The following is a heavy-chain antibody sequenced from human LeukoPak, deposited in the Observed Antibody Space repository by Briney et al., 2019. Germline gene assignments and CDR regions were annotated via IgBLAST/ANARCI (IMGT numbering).Heavy chain of an antibody. J-gene: IGHJ4*02. D-gene: IGHD6-6*01. CDR1: GYTFTDYY. CDR2: INPNSGDT. Sequence: ASVKVSCKASGYTFTDYYMHWVRLAPGQALECMGWINPNSGDTNYAEKFQGRVTMTRDTSISTAYMEVSSLRSDDTAVYYCAREDSSSWAIDFWGQGTLVTVSS. V-gene: IGHV1-2*02. CDR3: AREDSSSWAIDF.